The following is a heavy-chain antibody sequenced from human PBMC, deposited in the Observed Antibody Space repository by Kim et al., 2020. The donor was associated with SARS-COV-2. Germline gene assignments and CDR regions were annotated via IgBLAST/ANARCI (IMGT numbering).Heavy chain of an antibody. D-gene: IGHD3-22*01. CDR3: ARRLSSIDSSCYRTPVYYYGMDV. Sequence: GGSLRLSCAASGFTVSSNYMSWVRQAPGKGLEWVSVIYSGGSTYYADSVKGRFTISRDNSKNTLYLQMNSLRAEDTAVYYCARRLSSIDSSCYRTPVYYYGMDVWGQGTTVTVSS. J-gene: IGHJ6*02. CDR1: GFTVSSNY. CDR2: IYSGGST. V-gene: IGHV3-53*01.